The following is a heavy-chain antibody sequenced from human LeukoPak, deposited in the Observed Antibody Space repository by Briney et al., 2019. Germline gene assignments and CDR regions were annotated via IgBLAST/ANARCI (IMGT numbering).Heavy chain of an antibody. CDR1: GFTFSSHG. CDR3: AKDSHWILFDD. D-gene: IGHD2-2*03. Sequence: GGSLRLSCAASGFTFSSHGMNWVRQAPGKGLEWVSGIGGSGTRTYYADSVKGRFTISRDNSKNTLYLQMNSLRDEDTAVYYCAKDSHWILFDDWGQGTLVTVSS. J-gene: IGHJ4*02. V-gene: IGHV3-23*01. CDR2: IGGSGTRT.